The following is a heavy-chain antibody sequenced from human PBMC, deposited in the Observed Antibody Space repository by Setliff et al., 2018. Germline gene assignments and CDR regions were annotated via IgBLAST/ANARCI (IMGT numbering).Heavy chain of an antibody. CDR3: AKEIQARRGPVYDSSALAFDY. J-gene: IGHJ4*01. CDR2: IRYDGSKK. Sequence: GGSLRLSCAASGLAFSIYGIYWFRHTPGKGLEWVAYIRYDGSKKDYADHVRGRFTISRDDSKDTVSLEMNGLRVEDTAVYYCAKEIQARRGPVYDSSALAFDYWGQGTLVTVSS. V-gene: IGHV3-30*02. D-gene: IGHD3-22*01. CDR1: GLAFSIYG.